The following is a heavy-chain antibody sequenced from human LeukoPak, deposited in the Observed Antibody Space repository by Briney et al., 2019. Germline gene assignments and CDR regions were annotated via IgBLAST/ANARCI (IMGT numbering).Heavy chain of an antibody. V-gene: IGHV4-30-4*01. CDR1: GGSISSGDYY. D-gene: IGHD2-2*01. CDR2: IYYSGST. Sequence: SQTLSLTCTVSGGSISSGDYYWRWIRQPPGKGLEWIVYIYYSGSTYYNPSLKSRVTISVDTSKNQFSLKLSSVTAADTAVYYCASIYCSSTSCYGFDYWGQGTLVTVSS. J-gene: IGHJ4*02. CDR3: ASIYCSSTSCYGFDY.